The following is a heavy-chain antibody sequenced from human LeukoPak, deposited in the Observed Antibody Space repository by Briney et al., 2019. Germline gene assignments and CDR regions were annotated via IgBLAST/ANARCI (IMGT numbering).Heavy chain of an antibody. J-gene: IGHJ4*02. CDR3: ANDPRIAAAGTFPFRDY. D-gene: IGHD6-13*01. CDR1: GFTFSSYA. CDR2: ISGSGGST. V-gene: IGHV3-23*01. Sequence: GGSLRLSCAASGFTFSSYAMSWVRQAPGKGLEWVSAISGSGGSTYYADSVKGRFTISRDNSKNTLYLQMNSLRAEDTAVYYCANDPRIAAAGTFPFRDYWGQGTLVTVSS.